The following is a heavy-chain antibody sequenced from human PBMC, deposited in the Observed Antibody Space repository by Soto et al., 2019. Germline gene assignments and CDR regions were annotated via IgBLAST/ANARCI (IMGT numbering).Heavy chain of an antibody. V-gene: IGHV4-59*01. D-gene: IGHD2-15*01. CDR3: ARDLCSGGSCHTV. Sequence: SETLSLTCTVSGGSISSYYWSWIRQPPGKGLEWIGYVYYSGSTNYNPSLKSRVTIKVDTSKNQFSLKLSSVTAADTAVYYCARDLCSGGSCHTVWGQGTTVTVSS. CDR2: VYYSGST. CDR1: GGSISSYY. J-gene: IGHJ6*02.